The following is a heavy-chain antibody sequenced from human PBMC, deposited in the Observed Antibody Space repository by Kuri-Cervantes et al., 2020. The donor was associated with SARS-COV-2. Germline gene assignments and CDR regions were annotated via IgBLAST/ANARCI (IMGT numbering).Heavy chain of an antibody. J-gene: IGHJ4*02. CDR3: ARGWDAPGYFDY. V-gene: IGHV4-30-2*01. D-gene: IGHD1-26*01. CDR1: GPSLRTSVMC. CDR2: IYHSGST. Sequence: LVKPTQTLTVTCTFSGPSLRTSVMCMSWIRQPPGKGLEWIGYIYHSGSTYYNPSLKSRVTISVDTSKNQFSLKLSSVTAADTAVYYCARGWDAPGYFDYWGQGTLVTVSS.